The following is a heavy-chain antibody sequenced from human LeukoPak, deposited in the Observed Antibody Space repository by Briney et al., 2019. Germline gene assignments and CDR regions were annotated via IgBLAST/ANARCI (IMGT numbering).Heavy chain of an antibody. J-gene: IGHJ3*02. V-gene: IGHV4-39*07. CDR2: IYYSGST. CDR3: ARDTKGAFDI. Sequence: SETLSLTCTVSGGSISSSSYYWGWIRQPPGKGLEWIGSIYYSGSTYYNPSLKSRVTMSVDTSKNQFSLKLSSVTAADTAVYYCARDTKGAFDIWGQGTMVTVSS. CDR1: GGSISSSSYY.